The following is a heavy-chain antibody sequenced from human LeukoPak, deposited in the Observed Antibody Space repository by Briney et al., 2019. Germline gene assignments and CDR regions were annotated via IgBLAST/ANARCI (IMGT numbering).Heavy chain of an antibody. V-gene: IGHV4-34*01. D-gene: IGHD3-10*01. CDR3: ARDAEGSGSYYNWFDP. CDR2: INHSGST. J-gene: IGHJ5*02. Sequence: SETLSLTCAVYGGSFSGYYWSWIRQPSGKGLEWIGEINHSGSTNYNPSLKSRVTISVDTSKSQFSLKLSSVTAADTAVYYCARDAEGSGSYYNWFDPWGQGTLVTVSS. CDR1: GGSFSGYY.